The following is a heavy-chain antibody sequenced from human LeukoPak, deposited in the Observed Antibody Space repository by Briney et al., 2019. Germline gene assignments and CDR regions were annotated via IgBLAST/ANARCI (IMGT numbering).Heavy chain of an antibody. D-gene: IGHD2-2*01. CDR1: GFTFSSYW. CDR3: ARDRYCSSTSCYHVAWFDP. CDR2: INSDGSST. J-gene: IGHJ5*02. V-gene: IGHV3-74*01. Sequence: GGSRRLSCAASGFTFSSYWMHWVRQAPGKGLVWVSRINSDGSSTSYADSVKGRFTISRDNAKNTLYLQMNSLRAEDTAVYYCARDRYCSSTSCYHVAWFDPWGQGTLVTVSS.